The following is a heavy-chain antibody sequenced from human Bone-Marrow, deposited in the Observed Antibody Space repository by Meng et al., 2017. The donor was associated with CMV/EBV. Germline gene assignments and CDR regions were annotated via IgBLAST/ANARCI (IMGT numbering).Heavy chain of an antibody. D-gene: IGHD3-3*02. J-gene: IGHJ5*02. Sequence: GESLKISCVASGFTFNDYWMHWVRQGPGRVLIWVARINTIGSSTIYADSVKGRFTISRENAKNTVYLQMDSLRAEDSAVYFCARAPCGSISWFDPWGQGTLVTVSS. V-gene: IGHV3-74*01. CDR2: INTIGSST. CDR3: ARAPCGSISWFDP. CDR1: GFTFNDYW.